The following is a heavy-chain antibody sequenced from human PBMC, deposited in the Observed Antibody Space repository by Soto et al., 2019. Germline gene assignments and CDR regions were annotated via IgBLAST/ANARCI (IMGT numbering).Heavy chain of an antibody. Sequence: SETLSLTCTVSGGSISSYYWSWIRQPPGKGLEWIGYIYYSGSTNYNPSLKSRVTISVDTSKNQFSLKLSSVTAADTAVYYCARDRRIGDAYYYYYGMDVWGQGTTVTVSS. D-gene: IGHD2-21*02. V-gene: IGHV4-59*01. CDR1: GGSISSYY. J-gene: IGHJ6*02. CDR3: ARDRRIGDAYYYYYGMDV. CDR2: IYYSGST.